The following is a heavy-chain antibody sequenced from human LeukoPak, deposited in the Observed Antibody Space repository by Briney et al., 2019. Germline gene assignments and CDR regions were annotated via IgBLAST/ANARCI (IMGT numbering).Heavy chain of an antibody. Sequence: SETLSLTCTVSGYSISSGYYWAWIRQPPGKGLESIGSVYQSGGTYFNPPLKSRVTISVDTAKNPFSLKLTSVTAADTAVYYCARAYSDATGYTRHFDYWGPGALATVSS. V-gene: IGHV4-38-2*02. CDR3: ARAYSDATGYTRHFDY. J-gene: IGHJ4*02. CDR2: VYQSGGT. D-gene: IGHD3-22*01. CDR1: GYSISSGYY.